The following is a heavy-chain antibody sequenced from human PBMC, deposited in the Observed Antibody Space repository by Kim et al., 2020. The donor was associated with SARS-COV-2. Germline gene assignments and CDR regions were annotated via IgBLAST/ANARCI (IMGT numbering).Heavy chain of an antibody. Sequence: GGSLRLSCAASGFTFSSYGMHWVRQAPGKGLEWVAVISYDGSNKYYADSVKGRFTISRDNSKNTLYLQMNSLRAEDTAVYYCAKVTMTNRGPAEYFQHWG. CDR3: AKVTMTNRGPAEYFQH. D-gene: IGHD6-25*01. CDR2: ISYDGSNK. V-gene: IGHV3-30*18. CDR1: GFTFSSYG. J-gene: IGHJ1*01.